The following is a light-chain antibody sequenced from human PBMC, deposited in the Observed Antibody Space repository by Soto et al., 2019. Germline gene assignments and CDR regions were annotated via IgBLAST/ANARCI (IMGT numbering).Light chain of an antibody. CDR1: SFDVGGYNY. CDR2: EVT. CDR3: CSFAGGSTYVV. V-gene: IGLV2-23*02. J-gene: IGLJ2*01. Sequence: QSALTQPASVSGSPGQSITISCTGTSFDVGGYNYVSWYQQHPGKAPKTLIYEVTKRPSGVPNRFSGSKSGNTASLTISGLLAEDEADYHCCSFAGGSTYVVFGGGTKLTVL.